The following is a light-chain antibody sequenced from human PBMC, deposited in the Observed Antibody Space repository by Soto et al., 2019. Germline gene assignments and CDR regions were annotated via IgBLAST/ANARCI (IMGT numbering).Light chain of an antibody. J-gene: IGLJ2*01. CDR3: AAWDDSLNGPV. CDR1: SSNIGSNT. V-gene: IGLV1-44*01. CDR2: SNN. Sequence: QSVLTQPPSASGTTGERVTISCSGSSSNIGSNTVNWYQQLPGTAPKVLIYSNNQRPSGVPDRFSGSKSGTSASLAISGLQSEDEADYYCAAWDDSLNGPVFGGGTKLTV.